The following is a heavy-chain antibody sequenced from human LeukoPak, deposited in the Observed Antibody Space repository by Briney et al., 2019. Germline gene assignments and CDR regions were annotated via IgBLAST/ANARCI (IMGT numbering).Heavy chain of an antibody. CDR2: IYTSGST. V-gene: IGHV4-4*07. D-gene: IGHD3-9*01. Sequence: SETLSLTCTVSGGSISSYYWSWIRQPAGKGLEWIGRIYTSGSTNYNPSLKSRVTMSVDTSKNQFSLKLSFVTAADTAVYYCARGGPLRYALYGMDVWGQGTTVTVSS. J-gene: IGHJ6*02. CDR1: GGSISSYY. CDR3: ARGGPLRYALYGMDV.